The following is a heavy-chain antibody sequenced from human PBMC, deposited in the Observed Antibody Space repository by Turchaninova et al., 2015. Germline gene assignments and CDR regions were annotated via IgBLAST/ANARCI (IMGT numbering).Heavy chain of an antibody. CDR3: ARGYRGGYSFGSFQYYMDV. J-gene: IGHJ6*03. CDR2: VNQSGTT. Sequence: QVHLQQWGPGLLKPAETLSLSCAVSVGSFSAYYWSWISPSPGRGLEWIGEVNQSGTTNYNPSLKSRVSISKDISKNQVSLKLTSVTAADTAVYYCARGYRGGYSFGSFQYYMDVWGKGTPVTVSS. V-gene: IGHV4-34*01. D-gene: IGHD5-18*01. CDR1: VGSFSAYY.